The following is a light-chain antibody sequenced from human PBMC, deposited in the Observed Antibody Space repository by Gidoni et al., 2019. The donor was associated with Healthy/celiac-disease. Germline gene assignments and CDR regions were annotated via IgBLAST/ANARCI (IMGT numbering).Light chain of an antibody. CDR1: QDISNS. V-gene: IGKV1-33*01. CDR2: DAS. Sequence: DIQMTQSPSSLSASVGDRVTITCQASQDISNSLTWYQQKPGKAPKLLIYDASNLETGVPSRFSGSGSGTDFTLTISSLQPEDIATYYCQQYDNLPLTFGGGTKVEIK. J-gene: IGKJ4*01. CDR3: QQYDNLPLT.